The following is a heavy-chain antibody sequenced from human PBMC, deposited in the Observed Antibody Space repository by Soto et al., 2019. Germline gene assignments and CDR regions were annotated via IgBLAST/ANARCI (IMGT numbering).Heavy chain of an antibody. J-gene: IGHJ4*02. V-gene: IGHV1-46*01. D-gene: IGHD5-12*01. CDR2: INPIGGST. CDR1: GYTFTSYY. CDR3: ARDQGGGYNGDQFDY. Sequence: ASVKVSCKASGYTFTSYYMHWVRQAPGQGLEWLGMINPIGGSTSYAQKFQGRVTMTKDTSTSTVYMELSSLRSEDTAVYYCARDQGGGYNGDQFDYWSRGTLVTVSS.